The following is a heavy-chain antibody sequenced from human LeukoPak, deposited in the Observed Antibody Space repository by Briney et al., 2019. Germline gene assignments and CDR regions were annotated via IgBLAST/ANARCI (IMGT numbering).Heavy chain of an antibody. CDR3: ARDRVRYCSGGSCYIL. CDR1: GFTLSSYG. V-gene: IGHV3-30*04. Sequence: AGGFLRHSCAAPGFTLSSYGMHWGRQAPGQGLGWGAGLSYDGSNKYYADSVKGRFTISRDNSKNTLYLQMNSLRAEDTAVYYCARDRVRYCSGGSCYILWGQGTLVTVSS. D-gene: IGHD2-15*01. J-gene: IGHJ4*02. CDR2: LSYDGSNK.